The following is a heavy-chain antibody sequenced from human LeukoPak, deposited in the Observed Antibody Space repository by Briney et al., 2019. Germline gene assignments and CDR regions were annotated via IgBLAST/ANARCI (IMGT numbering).Heavy chain of an antibody. CDR1: GFTFSSYA. Sequence: GGSLRLSCAASGFTFSSYAMSWVRQAPGKGLEWVSVISGSGGSTYYADSVKGRFTISRDDSKNTLYLQMNSLRAEDTAVFYCATSSSWRAFDYFDYWGQGTLVTVSS. V-gene: IGHV3-23*01. CDR2: ISGSGGST. J-gene: IGHJ4*02. D-gene: IGHD6-13*01. CDR3: ATSSSWRAFDYFDY.